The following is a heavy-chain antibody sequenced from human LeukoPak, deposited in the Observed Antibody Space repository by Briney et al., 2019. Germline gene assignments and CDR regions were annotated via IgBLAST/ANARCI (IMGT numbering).Heavy chain of an antibody. J-gene: IGHJ4*02. Sequence: PGGSLRLSCTASGFTFSDYEMNWVRQATGKGLEWVAYISNSGSTINCADSVKGRFTISRDNAKKSLYLQMNSLRAEDTAVYYCVVVFDYWGQGTLVTVSS. CDR1: GFTFSDYE. V-gene: IGHV3-48*03. CDR2: ISNSGSTI. D-gene: IGHD3-22*01. CDR3: VVVFDY.